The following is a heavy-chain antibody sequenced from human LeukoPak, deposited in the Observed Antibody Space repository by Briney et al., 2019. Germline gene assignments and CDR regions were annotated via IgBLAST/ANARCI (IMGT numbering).Heavy chain of an antibody. Sequence: SVKVSCKASGGTFSSYAISWVRQAPGQGLEWMGGIIPIFGTANYAQKFQGRVTITADESTSTAYMELSSLRSEDTAVYYCAGDPQCDDYVWGSYRSNTEPAENYFDYWGQGTLVTVSS. J-gene: IGHJ4*02. D-gene: IGHD3-16*02. CDR2: IIPIFGTA. V-gene: IGHV1-69*01. CDR1: GGTFSSYA. CDR3: AGDPQCDDYVWGSYRSNTEPAENYFDY.